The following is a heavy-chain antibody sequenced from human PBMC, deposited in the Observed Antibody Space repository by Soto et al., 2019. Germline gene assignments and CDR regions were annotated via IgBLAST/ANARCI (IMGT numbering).Heavy chain of an antibody. J-gene: IGHJ5*02. CDR1: GGSISSGGYY. V-gene: IGHV4-31*03. CDR3: ARDINYGSGIEEFAQYNWFDP. D-gene: IGHD3-10*01. CDR2: IYYSGST. Sequence: QVQLQESGPGLVKPSQTLSLTCTVSGGSISSGGYYWSWIRQHPGKGLEWIGYIYYSGSTYYNPSLKSRVTISVDTSKNQFSLKLSSVTAADTAVYYCARDINYGSGIEEFAQYNWFDPWGQGTLVTVSS.